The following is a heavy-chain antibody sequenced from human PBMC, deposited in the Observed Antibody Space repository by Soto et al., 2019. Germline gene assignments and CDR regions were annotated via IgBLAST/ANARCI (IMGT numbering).Heavy chain of an antibody. CDR1: GVTLSSYE. CDR2: INKNGGTV. V-gene: IGHV3-48*03. Sequence: EVQLVESGGGLVQPGGSLRLSCAVFGVTLSSYEMNWVRQAPGKVLEWVSYINKNGGTVSYADSVKGRFTISRDNAENSLHLQMNSLRAEDTAVYYCATGVWYYFDYWGQGALVTVSS. CDR3: ATGVWYYFDY. D-gene: IGHD2-21*01. J-gene: IGHJ4*02.